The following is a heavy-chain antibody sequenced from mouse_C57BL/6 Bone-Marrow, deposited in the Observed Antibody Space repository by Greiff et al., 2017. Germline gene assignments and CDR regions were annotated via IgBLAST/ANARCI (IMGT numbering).Heavy chain of an antibody. D-gene: IGHD2-1*01. V-gene: IGHV1-69*01. CDR2: IDPSDSYT. J-gene: IGHJ2*01. CDR1: GYTFTSHW. CDR3: ARGFYYGNFLFDY. Sequence: QVQLQQPGAELVMPGASVKLSCKASGYTFTSHWMHWVKQRPGQGLEWIGEIDPSDSYTNYNQKFKGKSTLTVDKSSSTAYMQLSSLTSEDSAVYYCARGFYYGNFLFDYWGQGTTLTVSS.